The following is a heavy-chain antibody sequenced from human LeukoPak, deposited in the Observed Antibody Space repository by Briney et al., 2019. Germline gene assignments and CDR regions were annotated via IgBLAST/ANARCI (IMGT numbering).Heavy chain of an antibody. CDR1: GGSISSSSYY. D-gene: IGHD6-19*01. CDR2: IYYSGST. V-gene: IGHV4-39*01. Sequence: KPSETLSLTCTVSGGSISSSSYYWGWIRQPPGKGLEWIGSIYYSGSTYYNPSLKSRVTISVDTSKNQFSLKLSSVTAADTAVYYCARLYLVAGNDYWGQGTLVTVSS. CDR3: ARLYLVAGNDY. J-gene: IGHJ4*02.